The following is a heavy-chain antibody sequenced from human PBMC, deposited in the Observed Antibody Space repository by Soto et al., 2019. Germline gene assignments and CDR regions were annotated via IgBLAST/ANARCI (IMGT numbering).Heavy chain of an antibody. J-gene: IGHJ6*02. CDR1: EDTFTRYV. V-gene: IGHV1-3*01. Sequence: ASVKVSCTASEDTFTRYVIHWVRQAPGQRLEWMGWINAGNGNTKYSQNFQGRVTITRDESASTAYMELSSLRSQETAVYCCETPTIDTSTWKQSFYGMDVWGQAATVTVSS. CDR2: INAGNGNT. CDR3: ETPTIDTSTWKQSFYGMDV. D-gene: IGHD6-13*01.